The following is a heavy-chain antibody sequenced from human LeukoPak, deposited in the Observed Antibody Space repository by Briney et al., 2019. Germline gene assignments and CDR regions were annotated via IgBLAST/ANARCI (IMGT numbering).Heavy chain of an antibody. CDR1: GFTFSSYW. Sequence: PGGSLRLSCAASGFTFSSYWMSWVRQAPGKGLEGVANKKQDGRQKYYMDSVKDRSTISRDNAKNSLYVQMNSMRAEDTAVYYCARDDVASGYDLFDYWGQGTLVTVSS. V-gene: IGHV3-7*01. J-gene: IGHJ4*02. CDR3: ARDDVASGYDLFDY. CDR2: KKQDGRQK. D-gene: IGHD5-12*01.